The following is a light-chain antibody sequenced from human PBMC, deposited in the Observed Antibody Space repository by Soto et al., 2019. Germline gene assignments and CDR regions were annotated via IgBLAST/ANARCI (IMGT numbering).Light chain of an antibody. CDR3: LLFYGGVHV. CDR2: RTS. J-gene: IGLJ1*01. Sequence: QTVVTQETSLTVSPGGTVTLTCAASTGAVTSGYYPIWFQQKPGQPPRALIDRTSSRHSGTPARFSGSLLGGKAALTLSGVQPEDEAEFYCLLFYGGVHVFGDGTKLTVL. V-gene: IGLV7-43*01. CDR1: TGAVTSGYY.